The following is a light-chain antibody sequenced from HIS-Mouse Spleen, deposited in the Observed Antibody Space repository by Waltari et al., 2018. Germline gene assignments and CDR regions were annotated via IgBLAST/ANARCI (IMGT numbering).Light chain of an antibody. CDR2: GDS. CDR1: ALPKKY. V-gene: IGLV3-10*01. CDR3: YATDSSGNHRV. Sequence: SYELTQPPSVSVSPGQTARITCSGDALPKKYAYWYQQKSGQDPVLGIYGDSKRTSGIPERFSGSSSGTMATLTISGAQVDDEADYYCYATDSSGNHRVFGGGTKLTVL. J-gene: IGLJ2*01.